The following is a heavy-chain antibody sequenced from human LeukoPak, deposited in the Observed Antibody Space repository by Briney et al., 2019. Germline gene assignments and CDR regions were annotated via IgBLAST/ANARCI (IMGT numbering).Heavy chain of an antibody. J-gene: IGHJ3*02. D-gene: IGHD3-22*01. Sequence: PGGSLRLSCAASGFTFSSFGMYWVRQAPGKGLEWVTFIRYDGNHKFYADSVKGRITISKDNYKNTLYVEMNSLVVEDTAIYYCARAEGSGYYDALDTWGQGTLVIVPS. CDR2: IRYDGNHK. CDR1: GFTFSSFG. V-gene: IGHV3-30*02. CDR3: ARAEGSGYYDALDT.